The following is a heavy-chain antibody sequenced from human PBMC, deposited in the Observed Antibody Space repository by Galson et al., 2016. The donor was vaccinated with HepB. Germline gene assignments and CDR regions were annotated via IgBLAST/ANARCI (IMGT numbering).Heavy chain of an antibody. CDR3: ATTGYCSGGSCYRGWFDP. CDR1: GNTSSIYS. CDR2: INGGNSDT. J-gene: IGHJ5*02. Sequence: SVKVSCKASGNTSSIYSMHWVCQAPGQRLEWMGWINGGNSDTKYSQQFQGRVTFTRVTSASTAYLELSNLTSEDTAVYYCATTGYCSGGSCYRGWFDPWGQGTLVTVSS. V-gene: IGHV1-3*01. D-gene: IGHD2-15*01.